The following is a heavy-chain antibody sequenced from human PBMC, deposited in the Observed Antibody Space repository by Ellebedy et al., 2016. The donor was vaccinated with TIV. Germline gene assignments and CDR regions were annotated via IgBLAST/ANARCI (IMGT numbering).Heavy chain of an antibody. V-gene: IGHV3-11*01. J-gene: IGHJ3*01. CDR2: ISSRTTKT. D-gene: IGHD5-24*01. CDR1: GFTFSDYY. Sequence: GGSLRLSXAASGFTFSDYYMAWIRQAPGKGLEWISYISSRTTKTYYADSVKGRLSISRDNAKNSLFLQMNSLRAEDTAVYYCARALDGFNRNDAFDVWGQGTMVTVSS. CDR3: ARALDGFNRNDAFDV.